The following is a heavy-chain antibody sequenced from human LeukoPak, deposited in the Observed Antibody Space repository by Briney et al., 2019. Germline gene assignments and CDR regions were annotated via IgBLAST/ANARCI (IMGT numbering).Heavy chain of an antibody. J-gene: IGHJ4*02. CDR2: ISASSSAT. CDR1: QFILCVFA. D-gene: IGHD1-26*01. Sequence: GGSLRLSCVASQFILCVFAMIWVRQAPGKGLEWISYISASSSATYYAESVKGRFTISRDNAEDSLYLQMNSLRVEDTAVYYCARGVGRVGGTFDLWGQGTLVTVSP. CDR3: ARGVGRVGGTFDL. V-gene: IGHV3-48*01.